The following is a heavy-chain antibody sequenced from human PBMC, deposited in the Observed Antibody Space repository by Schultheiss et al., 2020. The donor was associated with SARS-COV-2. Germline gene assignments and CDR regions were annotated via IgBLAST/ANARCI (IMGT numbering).Heavy chain of an antibody. CDR2: ISYDGSNK. CDR1: GFTLSVHY. CDR3: ARDVGYCSSTSCSV. D-gene: IGHD2-2*01. Sequence: GESLKISCAASGFTLSVHYMDWFRQAPGKGLEWVAVISYDGSNKYYADSVKGRFTISRDNSKNTLYLQMNSLRAEDTAVYYCARDVGYCSSTSCSVWGKGTTVTVSS. J-gene: IGHJ6*04. V-gene: IGHV3-30*03.